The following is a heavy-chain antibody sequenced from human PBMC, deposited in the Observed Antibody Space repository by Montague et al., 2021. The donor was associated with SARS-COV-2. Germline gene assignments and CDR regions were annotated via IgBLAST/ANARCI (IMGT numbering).Heavy chain of an antibody. CDR1: GGSFSRYF. CDR2: ISPTGST. Sequence: SETLSLTCDVYGGSFSRYFWSWSRQPPGRGPELIGHISPTGSTRYNPTLNSRVTISLDTSKTRLSLELTSVTVADTAVYFCVGARNEYYFDYWGQGTPVSVSS. D-gene: IGHD3-16*01. V-gene: IGHV4-34*01. J-gene: IGHJ4*02. CDR3: VGARNEYYFDY.